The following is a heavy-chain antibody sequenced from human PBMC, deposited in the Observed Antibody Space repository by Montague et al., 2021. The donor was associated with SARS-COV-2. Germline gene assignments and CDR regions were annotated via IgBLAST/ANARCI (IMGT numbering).Heavy chain of an antibody. CDR2: MYYSGST. CDR3: ARARGCTIFGVIVAYYGMDI. CDR1: GGSISNYY. J-gene: IGHJ6*02. V-gene: IGHV4-59*01. D-gene: IGHD3-3*01. Sequence: SETLSLTCTVSGGSISNYYWSWIRQSPGKGLEWIAYMYYSGSTKYNPSLKSRATISVDTSKNQFSLTLSSMTAADTAVYYCARARGCTIFGVIVAYYGMDIWGQGTTVTVS.